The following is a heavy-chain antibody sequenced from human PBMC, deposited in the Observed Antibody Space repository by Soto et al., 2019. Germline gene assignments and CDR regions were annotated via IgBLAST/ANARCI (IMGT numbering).Heavy chain of an antibody. Sequence: QVQLQESGQGLVKPSETLSLTCTVSGGSISPYYWSWIRQPPGKGLEWIGYIYYSGSTKYNPSLKSRVTISIGTSKNQFSLRLSSVTAADTAVYYCVRVGGYYGDYPNFDYWGQGTLVTVSS. D-gene: IGHD4-17*01. CDR1: GGSISPYY. J-gene: IGHJ4*02. CDR3: VRVGGYYGDYPNFDY. CDR2: IYYSGST. V-gene: IGHV4-59*01.